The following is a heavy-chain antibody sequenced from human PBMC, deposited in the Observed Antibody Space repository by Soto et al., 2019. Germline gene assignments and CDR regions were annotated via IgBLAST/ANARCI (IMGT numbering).Heavy chain of an antibody. CDR1: GYTFTSYG. D-gene: IGHD2-2*01. Sequence: ASVKVSCKASGYTFTSYGISWVRQAPGQGLEWMGWISAYNGNTNYAQKLQGRVTMTTDTSTSTAYMELRSLRSDDTAVYYCARDWDIVVVPAAIVHYYYGMDVWGQGTTVTV. J-gene: IGHJ6*02. CDR2: ISAYNGNT. CDR3: ARDWDIVVVPAAIVHYYYGMDV. V-gene: IGHV1-18*01.